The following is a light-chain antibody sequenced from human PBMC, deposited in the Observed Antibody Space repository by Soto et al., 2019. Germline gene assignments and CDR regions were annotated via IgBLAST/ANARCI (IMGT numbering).Light chain of an antibody. CDR1: SSDVGGYNY. CDR2: EVS. CDR3: SSYAGSNNYV. J-gene: IGLJ1*01. V-gene: IGLV2-8*01. Sequence: QSVLTQHPSASGSPGQSVTISCTGTSSDVGGYNYVSWYQQHPGKAPKLMIYEVSKRPSGVPDHFSGSKSGNTASLTVSGLQAEDEADYYCSSYAGSNNYVFGSGTKVTVL.